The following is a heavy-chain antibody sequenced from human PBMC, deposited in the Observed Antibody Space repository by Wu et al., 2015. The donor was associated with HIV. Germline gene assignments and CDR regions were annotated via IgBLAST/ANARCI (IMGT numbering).Heavy chain of an antibody. CDR1: GGTFSSYA. CDR3: ASGPLEYSSPGYYYYYMDV. CDR2: IIPIFGTA. J-gene: IGHJ6*03. Sequence: QVQLVQSGAEVKKPGSSVKVSCKASGGTFSSYAISWVRQAPGQGLEWMGGIIPIFGTANYAQKFQGRVTITADESTSTAYMELSSLRSEDTAVYYCASGPLEYSSPGYYYYYMDVWGKGTTVTVSS. V-gene: IGHV1-69*12. D-gene: IGHD6-6*01.